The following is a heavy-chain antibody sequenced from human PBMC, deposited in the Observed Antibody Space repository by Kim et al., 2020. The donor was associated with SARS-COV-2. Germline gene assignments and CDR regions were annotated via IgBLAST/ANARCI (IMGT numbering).Heavy chain of an antibody. V-gene: IGHV3-23*01. J-gene: IGHJ4*02. CDR1: GFTFSSYA. CDR3: AKGVVAATEGYFDY. Sequence: GGSLRLSCAASGFTFSSYAMSWVRQAPGKGPEWVSVISGSGESKYYADSVKGRFTISRDNSKNTLYLQMSSLGAEDTAVYYCAKGVVAATEGYFDYWGRG. D-gene: IGHD2-15*01. CDR2: ISGSGESK.